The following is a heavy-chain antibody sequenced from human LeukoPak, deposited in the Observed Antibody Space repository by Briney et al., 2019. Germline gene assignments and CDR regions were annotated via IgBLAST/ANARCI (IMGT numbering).Heavy chain of an antibody. Sequence: GGSLRLSCTASGFTFSSYAMTWVRRAPGKGLKWVSTIRISGDTAFYADSVKGRFTISRDNSKNTLYLQMSSLRADDTAVYFCAKGQGSSSYNWFDSWGQGTLVTVSS. D-gene: IGHD6-6*01. CDR2: IRISGDTA. J-gene: IGHJ5*01. V-gene: IGHV3-23*01. CDR1: GFTFSSYA. CDR3: AKGQGSSSYNWFDS.